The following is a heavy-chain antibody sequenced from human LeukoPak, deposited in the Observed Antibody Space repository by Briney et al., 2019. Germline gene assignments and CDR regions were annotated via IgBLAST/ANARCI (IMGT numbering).Heavy chain of an antibody. CDR1: GGSISSYY. D-gene: IGHD5-12*01. CDR2: IYYSGST. J-gene: IGHJ4*02. CDR3: AVKGAVSGSFDY. Sequence: SETLSLTCTVSGGSISSYYWSWIRQPPGKGLEWIGYIYYSGSTNYNPSLKSRVTISVDTSKNQFSLKLSSVTAADTAVYYCAVKGAVSGSFDYWGQGTLVTVSS. V-gene: IGHV4-59*12.